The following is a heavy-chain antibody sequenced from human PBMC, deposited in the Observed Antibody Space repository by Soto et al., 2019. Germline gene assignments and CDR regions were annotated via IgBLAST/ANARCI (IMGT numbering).Heavy chain of an antibody. V-gene: IGHV3-30*18. Sequence: HPGGSLRLSCAASGFTFSSYGMHWVRQAPGKGLEWVAVISYDGSNKYYADSVKGRFTISRDNSKNTLYLQMNSLRAEDTAVYYCAKDPGGYSYGPSPPYGMDVWGQGTTVTVSS. CDR3: AKDPGGYSYGPSPPYGMDV. CDR2: ISYDGSNK. CDR1: GFTFSSYG. D-gene: IGHD5-18*01. J-gene: IGHJ6*02.